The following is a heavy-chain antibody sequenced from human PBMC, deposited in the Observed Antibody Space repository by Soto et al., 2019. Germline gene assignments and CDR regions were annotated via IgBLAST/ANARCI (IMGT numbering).Heavy chain of an antibody. CDR2: ISSNDRTI. V-gene: IGHV3-48*03. D-gene: IGHD1-26*01. J-gene: IGHJ4*02. CDR3: ARSPLSLGN. CDR1: GFTFSLYE. Sequence: PGGSLRLSCAASGFTFSLYEMSWVRQAPGKGLEWVSYISSNDRTIYYADSVEGRFTISRDNAKNALYLHMNRLRAEDTAVYYCARSPLSLGNWGQGTLVTVPQ.